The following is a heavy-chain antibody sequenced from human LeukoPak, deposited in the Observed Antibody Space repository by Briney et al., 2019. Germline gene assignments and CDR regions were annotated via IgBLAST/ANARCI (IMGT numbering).Heavy chain of an antibody. J-gene: IGHJ4*02. Sequence: PSETLSLTCTVAGDSINSGGYYWSWIRQYPEKGLEWIGYVYYSGNTYYNPSLKSRVTISVDTSKNQFSLKLSSVTAADTAVYYCARGYYYGSGSYYNRAQYGFDYWGQGTLVTVSS. CDR1: GDSINSGGYY. D-gene: IGHD3-10*01. V-gene: IGHV4-31*03. CDR3: ARGYYYGSGSYYNRAQYGFDY. CDR2: VYYSGNT.